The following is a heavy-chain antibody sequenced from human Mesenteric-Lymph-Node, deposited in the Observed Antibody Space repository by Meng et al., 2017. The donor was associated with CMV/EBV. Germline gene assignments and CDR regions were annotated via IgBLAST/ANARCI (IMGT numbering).Heavy chain of an antibody. Sequence: GESLKISCAASGFTFSIHWMTWVRQAPGKGLEWVATIKQDGSDKYYLDSVKGRFTISRDNAKKSLFLQMNSLRAEDTAVYYCTRGGNTVTYISYWGQGTLVTVSS. CDR2: IKQDGSDK. CDR3: TRGGNTVTYISY. CDR1: GFTFSIHW. V-gene: IGHV3-7*04. J-gene: IGHJ4*02. D-gene: IGHD1-7*01.